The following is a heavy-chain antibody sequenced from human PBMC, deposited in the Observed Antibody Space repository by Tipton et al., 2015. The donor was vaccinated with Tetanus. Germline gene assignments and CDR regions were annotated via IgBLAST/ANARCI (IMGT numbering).Heavy chain of an antibody. Sequence: SLRLSCAASGFTFSGSAMHWVRQAPGKGLEWVSGIHWNGGSTGYADSVKGRFTISRDNAKNSLYLQMNSLRAEDTAVYYCARDGVVPASILGGDYYYGMDVWGQGTTVTVSS. V-gene: IGHV3-20*04. CDR1: GFTFSGSA. D-gene: IGHD2-2*02. CDR3: ARDGVVPASILGGDYYYGMDV. J-gene: IGHJ6*02. CDR2: IHWNGGST.